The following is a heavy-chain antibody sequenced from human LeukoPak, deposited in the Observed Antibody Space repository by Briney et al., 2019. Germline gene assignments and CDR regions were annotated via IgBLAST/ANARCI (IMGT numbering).Heavy chain of an antibody. D-gene: IGHD1-26*01. Sequence: SETLSLTCTLSGGSISSSTYYWDWIRQPPGKGLEWIGAIYYSGTTYYNPSLRGRVTISVDTSKNHFSLKLSSVTAADTAVYYCARQARGSYPEFDHWGQGTLVTVSS. V-gene: IGHV4-39*01. CDR2: IYYSGTT. J-gene: IGHJ4*02. CDR3: ARQARGSYPEFDH. CDR1: GGSISSSTYY.